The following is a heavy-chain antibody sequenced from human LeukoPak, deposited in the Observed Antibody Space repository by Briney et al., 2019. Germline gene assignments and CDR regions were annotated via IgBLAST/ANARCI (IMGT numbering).Heavy chain of an antibody. D-gene: IGHD2-2*01. Sequence: GGSLRLSCAASGFTFSSYAMSWVRQAPGKGLEWVSAISGSRGSTYYADSVKGRFTISRDNSKNTLYLQMNSLRAEDTAVYYCAKDLRWDIVVVPAAYYYYYYGMDVWGQGTTVTVSS. J-gene: IGHJ6*02. CDR2: ISGSRGST. V-gene: IGHV3-23*01. CDR1: GFTFSSYA. CDR3: AKDLRWDIVVVPAAYYYYYYGMDV.